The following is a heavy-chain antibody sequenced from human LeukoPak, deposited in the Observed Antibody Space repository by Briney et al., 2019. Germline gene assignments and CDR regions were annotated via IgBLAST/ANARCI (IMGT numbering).Heavy chain of an antibody. CDR1: VFTVFSNY. D-gene: IGHD4-17*01. CDR3: ARLYGDSYFDY. CDR2: IYGGGST. J-gene: IGHJ4*02. Sequence: AGGSLRLSCAASVFTVFSNYMSWVRQAPGKGLEWVSVIYGGGSTYYADSVKGRFTISRHNSKSTLYLEMNSLRPEDTAVYYCARLYGDSYFDYWGQGTLVTVSS. V-gene: IGHV3-53*04.